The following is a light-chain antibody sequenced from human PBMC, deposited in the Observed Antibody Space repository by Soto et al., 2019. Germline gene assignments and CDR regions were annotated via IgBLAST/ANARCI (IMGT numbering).Light chain of an antibody. J-gene: IGKJ2*01. CDR2: GVS. Sequence: EIVMTQSPATLSVSPGERATLSCRASQSISGELAWYQQRPGRPPRLLIYGVSTRATGVPDRFSGSGSGSDFTLTISGLQSKDFAVYYCQQGHDWPLTFGQGT. CDR1: QSISGE. V-gene: IGKV3-15*01. CDR3: QQGHDWPLT.